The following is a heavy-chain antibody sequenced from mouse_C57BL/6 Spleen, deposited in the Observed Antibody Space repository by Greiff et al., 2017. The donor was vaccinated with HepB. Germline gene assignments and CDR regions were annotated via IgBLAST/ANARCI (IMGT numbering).Heavy chain of an antibody. CDR2: IDPETGGT. CDR3: TGTGWYFDV. J-gene: IGHJ1*03. Sequence: VKLMESGAELVRPGASVTLSCKASGYTFTDYEMHWVKQTPVHGLEWIGAIDPETGGTAYNQKFKGKAILTADKSSSTAYMELRSLTSEDSAVYYCTGTGWYFDVWGTGTTVTVSS. V-gene: IGHV1-15*01. D-gene: IGHD2-14*01. CDR1: GYTFTDYE.